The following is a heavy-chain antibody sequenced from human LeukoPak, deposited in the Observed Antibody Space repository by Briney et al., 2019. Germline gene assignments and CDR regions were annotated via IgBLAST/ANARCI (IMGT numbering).Heavy chain of an antibody. CDR1: GFTFGDYA. CDR3: TSFGESY. Sequence: GGSLRLSCTASGFTFGDYAMSWVRQAPGKGLERVGFIRSKAYGGTTEYAVSVKGRFTISRDDSKSIAYLQMNSLKTEDTAVYYCTSFGESYWGQGTLVTVSS. J-gene: IGHJ4*02. D-gene: IGHD3-10*01. V-gene: IGHV3-49*04. CDR2: IRSKAYGGTT.